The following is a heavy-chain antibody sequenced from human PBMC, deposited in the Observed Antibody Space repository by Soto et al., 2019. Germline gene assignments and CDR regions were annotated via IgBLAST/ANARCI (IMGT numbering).Heavy chain of an antibody. J-gene: IGHJ5*02. CDR1: GFTFSSYW. D-gene: IGHD3-9*01. V-gene: IGHV3-7*03. CDR3: ARKIVGVLRYFDWPIRRSYWFDP. Sequence: EVQLVESGGGLVQPGGSLRLSCAASGFTFSSYWMSWVRQAPGKGLEWVANIKQDGSEKYYVDSVKGRFTISRDNAKNSLYLQMNSLRAEDTAVYYCARKIVGVLRYFDWPIRRSYWFDPWGQGTLVTVSS. CDR2: IKQDGSEK.